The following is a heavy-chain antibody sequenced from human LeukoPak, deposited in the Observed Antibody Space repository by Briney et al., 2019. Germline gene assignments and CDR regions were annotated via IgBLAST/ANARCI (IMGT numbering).Heavy chain of an antibody. D-gene: IGHD6-19*01. CDR2: ISSDGYYT. V-gene: IGHV3-64D*09. Sequence: PGGSLRLSCSASGFTFSTYVMHWVRQAPGKGLEYVSGISSDGYYTFYADSLKGRFTISRDNSKNTLYLQMSSLSTDDTAVYYCVKGETQQWLDFWGQGTLVTVSS. CDR3: VKGETQQWLDF. CDR1: GFTFSTYV. J-gene: IGHJ4*02.